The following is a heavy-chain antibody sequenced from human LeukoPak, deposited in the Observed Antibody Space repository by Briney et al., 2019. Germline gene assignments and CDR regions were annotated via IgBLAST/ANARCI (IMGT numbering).Heavy chain of an antibody. CDR1: RGSVTTYS. Sequence: SETLSLTCTVSRGSVTTYSWSWIRQPAGKGLEWIGRLSGSGDTNFNPSLKTRVTMSADEPKNQFSLHLRSVTAADTAVYFCARHLTLTVAFDIWGQGTVVTVSP. CDR2: LSGSGDT. J-gene: IGHJ3*02. V-gene: IGHV4-4*07. CDR3: ARHLTLTVAFDI. D-gene: IGHD3-16*01.